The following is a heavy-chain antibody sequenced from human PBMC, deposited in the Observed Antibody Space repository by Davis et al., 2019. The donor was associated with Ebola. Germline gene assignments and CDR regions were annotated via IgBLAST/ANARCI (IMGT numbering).Heavy chain of an antibody. CDR3: ARELQPGRWFDP. CDR2: IYHSGST. Sequence: PSQTLSLTCAVPPGSTSSGGYFWSWIWQPPGKGLEWIGYIYHSGSTYYNPSLKSRVTISVDRSKNQFSLKLSSVTAADTAVYYCARELQPGRWFDPWGQGTLVTVSS. D-gene: IGHD1-26*01. J-gene: IGHJ5*02. CDR1: PGSTSSGGYF. V-gene: IGHV4-30-2*01.